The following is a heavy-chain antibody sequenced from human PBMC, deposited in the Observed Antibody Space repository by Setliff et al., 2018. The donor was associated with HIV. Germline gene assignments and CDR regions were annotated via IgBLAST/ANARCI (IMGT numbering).Heavy chain of an antibody. CDR2: INHRGSI. V-gene: IGHV4-34*01. D-gene: IGHD3-10*01. CDR1: GGSFSGYF. Sequence: SETLSLTCAIYGGSFSGYFWIWIRQPPGKGLEWIGEINHRGSIYYNSSLKSRVTIAVDTSKNQLSLNLSAVTAADTAVYYCARGSVFWDRGNHYQYMDVWAKGTTVTVSS. J-gene: IGHJ6*03. CDR3: ARGSVFWDRGNHYQYMDV.